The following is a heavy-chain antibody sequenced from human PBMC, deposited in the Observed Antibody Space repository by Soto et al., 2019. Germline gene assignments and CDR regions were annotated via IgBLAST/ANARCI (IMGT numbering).Heavy chain of an antibody. Sequence: GGSLRLSCAASGFTFSSYGMHWVRQAPGKGLEWVAVISYDGSNKYYADSVKGRFTISRDNSKNTLYLQMNSLRAEDTAVYYCAKDSEDIVVVPAAIPTPYGMDVWGQGTTVTVSS. CDR1: GFTFSSYG. V-gene: IGHV3-30*18. D-gene: IGHD2-2*01. CDR3: AKDSEDIVVVPAAIPTPYGMDV. J-gene: IGHJ6*02. CDR2: ISYDGSNK.